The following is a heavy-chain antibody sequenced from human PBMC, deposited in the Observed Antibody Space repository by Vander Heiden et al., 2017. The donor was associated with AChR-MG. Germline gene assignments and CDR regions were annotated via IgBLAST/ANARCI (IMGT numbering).Heavy chain of an antibody. CDR2: ISGSGGST. Sequence: EVQLLESGGDLVQPGGSMRSSCVGSGFTFSTYAMSWVRPAPGKGLEWVSAISGSGGSTYYADSVKGRFTISRDNSKNTLYLQMSSLRPEDTAVYYCAQRWPWNSHYFASWGQGTLVTVSS. D-gene: IGHD1-1*01. J-gene: IGHJ4*02. CDR3: AQRWPWNSHYFAS. CDR1: GFTFSTYA. V-gene: IGHV3-23*01.